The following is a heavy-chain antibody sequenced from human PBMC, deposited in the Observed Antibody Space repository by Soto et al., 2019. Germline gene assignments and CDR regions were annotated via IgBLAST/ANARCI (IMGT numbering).Heavy chain of an antibody. J-gene: IGHJ2*01. V-gene: IGHV3-33*01. CDR2: IWYDGSNK. Sequence: QEQLVESGGGVVQPGRSLRLSCAASGFTFSSYGMHWVRQAPGKGMEWVAVIWYDGSNKYYVESVKGRFTISRDNSEDTLYLQMNSLRAEATAVDYCASSPRGWDDWYFDLWGRGTLVTVSS. CDR3: ASSPRGWDDWYFDL. CDR1: GFTFSSYG. D-gene: IGHD6-19*01.